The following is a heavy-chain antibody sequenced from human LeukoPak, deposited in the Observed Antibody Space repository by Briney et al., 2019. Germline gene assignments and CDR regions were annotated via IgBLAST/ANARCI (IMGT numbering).Heavy chain of an antibody. D-gene: IGHD3-10*01. V-gene: IGHV1-18*01. CDR1: GYSFTSYG. CDR3: AKGQSGYVSGSFDY. CDR2: ISAYNGNT. Sequence: ASVKVSCKASGYSFTSYGISWVRQAPGQGLEWMAWISAYNGNTNYAQKLQGRVTMTTDTSTSTAYMELRSLRSDDTAVYYCAKGQSGYVSGSFDYWGQGTLVTVSS. J-gene: IGHJ4*02.